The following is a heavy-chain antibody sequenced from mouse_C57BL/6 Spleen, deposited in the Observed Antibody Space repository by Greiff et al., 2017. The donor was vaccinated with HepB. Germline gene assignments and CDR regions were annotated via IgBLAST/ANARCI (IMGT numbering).Heavy chain of an antibody. Sequence: EVKVEESGPGLVKPSQSLSLTCSVTGYSITSGYYWNWIRQFPGNKLEWMGYISYDGSNNYNPSLKNRISITRDTSKNQFFLKLNSVTTEDTATYYCAREDPYDGFDYWGQGTTLTVSS. D-gene: IGHD2-3*01. J-gene: IGHJ2*01. CDR3: AREDPYDGFDY. CDR2: ISYDGSN. CDR1: GYSITSGYY. V-gene: IGHV3-6*01.